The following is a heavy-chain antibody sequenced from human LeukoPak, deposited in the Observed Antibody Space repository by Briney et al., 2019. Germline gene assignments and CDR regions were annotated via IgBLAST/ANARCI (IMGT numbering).Heavy chain of an antibody. D-gene: IGHD3-10*01. Sequence: GESLKISCKGSGYSFTSYWIGWVRQMPGKGLEWMGIIYPGDSDTRYSPSFQGQVTISADKSISTAYLQWSSLKASDTAMYYCARHVEGDGSGSYWSPPNYWGQGTLVTVSS. CDR1: GYSFTSYW. J-gene: IGHJ4*02. V-gene: IGHV5-51*01. CDR2: IYPGDSDT. CDR3: ARHVEGDGSGSYWSPPNY.